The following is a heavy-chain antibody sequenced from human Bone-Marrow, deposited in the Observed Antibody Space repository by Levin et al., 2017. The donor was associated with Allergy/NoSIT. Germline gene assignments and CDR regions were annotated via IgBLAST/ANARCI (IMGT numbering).Heavy chain of an antibody. D-gene: IGHD6-13*01. CDR1: GGSISSYY. CDR2: IYYSGST. V-gene: IGHV4-59*01. J-gene: IGHJ4*02. CDR3: ARVAAAHDY. Sequence: GSLRLSCSVFGGSISSYYWSWIRQPPGKGLEWIGYIYYSGSTNYNPSLKSRVTISVDTSKNQFSLKLSSVTAADTAVYYCARVAAAHDYWGQGTLVTVSS.